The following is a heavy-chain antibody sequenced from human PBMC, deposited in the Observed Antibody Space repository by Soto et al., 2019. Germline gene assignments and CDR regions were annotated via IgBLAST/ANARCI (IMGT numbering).Heavy chain of an antibody. D-gene: IGHD6-13*01. Sequence: SETLSLTCAVSGGSISSSNWWSWVRQPSGKGLEWIGEIYHSGSTNYNPSLKSRVTISVDKSKNQFSLKLSSVTAADTAVYYCARRIAAAGYYYYGMDVWGQGTTVTSP. CDR3: ARRIAAAGYYYYGMDV. V-gene: IGHV4-4*02. J-gene: IGHJ6*02. CDR2: IYHSGST. CDR1: GGSISSSNW.